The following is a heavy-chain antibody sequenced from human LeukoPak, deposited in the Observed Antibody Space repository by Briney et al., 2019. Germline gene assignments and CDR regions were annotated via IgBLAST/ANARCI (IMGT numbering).Heavy chain of an antibody. CDR3: AKDTHYGDFHYFDY. CDR1: GFTFSSYG. CDR2: IWYDGSNK. Sequence: GGSLRLSCAASGFTFSSYGMHWVRQAPGKGLEWVAVIWYDGSNKYYADSGKGRFTISRDNSKNTLYLQMNSLRAEDTAVYYCAKDTHYGDFHYFDYWGQGTLVTVSS. J-gene: IGHJ4*02. V-gene: IGHV3-33*06. D-gene: IGHD4-17*01.